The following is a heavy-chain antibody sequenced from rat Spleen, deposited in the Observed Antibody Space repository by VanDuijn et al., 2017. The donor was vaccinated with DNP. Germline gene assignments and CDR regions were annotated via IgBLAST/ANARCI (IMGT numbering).Heavy chain of an antibody. CDR1: GFTFSDYY. D-gene: IGHD5-1*01. Sequence: EVQLVESGGGLVQPGRSLKLSCAVSGFTFSDYYMAWVRQAPKKGLEWVASFSYEGSRTYYGDSVKGRFTISRDNAKSTLYLQMNSLRSEDTATYYCARLGGDWGQGVMVTVSS. V-gene: IGHV5-22*01. CDR3: ARLGGD. J-gene: IGHJ2*01. CDR2: FSYEGSRT.